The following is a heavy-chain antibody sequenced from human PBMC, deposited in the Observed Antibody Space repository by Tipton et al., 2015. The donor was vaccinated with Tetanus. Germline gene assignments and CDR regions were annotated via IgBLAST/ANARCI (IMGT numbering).Heavy chain of an antibody. CDR1: GVSIADNTNY. CDR3: AGHSSGYVTFFDY. J-gene: IGHJ4*02. Sequence: TLSLTCTVSGVSIADNTNYWGWIRQSPGKGREWIVSIYFSGDTYSNPSLKSRPTISVDTSRNQFFLRLSSVTAADTAVYYCAGHSSGYVTFFDYWGQGTLVSASS. CDR2: IYFSGDT. V-gene: IGHV4-39*01. D-gene: IGHD3-22*01.